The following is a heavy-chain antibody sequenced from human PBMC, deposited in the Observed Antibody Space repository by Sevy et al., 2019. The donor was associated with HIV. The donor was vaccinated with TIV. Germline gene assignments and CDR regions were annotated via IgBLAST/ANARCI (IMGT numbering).Heavy chain of an antibody. J-gene: IGHJ5*02. V-gene: IGHV3-30-3*01. CDR3: ARDKGGVGPGGDWFDP. Sequence: GESLKISCAASGFTFSSYAMHWVRQAPGKGLEWVAVISYDGSNKYDADSVKGPFTISRDNSKNTLYLQMNSLRAEDTAVYYWARDKGGVGPGGDWFDPWGQGTLVTVSS. CDR2: ISYDGSNK. D-gene: IGHD1-26*01. CDR1: GFTFSSYA.